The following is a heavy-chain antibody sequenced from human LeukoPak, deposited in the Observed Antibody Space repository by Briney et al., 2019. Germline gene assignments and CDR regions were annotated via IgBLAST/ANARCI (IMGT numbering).Heavy chain of an antibody. V-gene: IGHV3-30*02. D-gene: IGHD6-19*01. CDR1: GFTFSNYG. CDR3: AKDQTYSGGWYGDYFDY. Sequence: GGSLRLSCAASGFTFSNYGMHWVRQAPGKGLEWVAFIRNDGRNKYYADSVKGRFTISRDNSKNTLYLQMNSLRAEDTAVYYCAKDQTYSGGWYGDYFDYWGQGTQVTVSS. CDR2: IRNDGRNK. J-gene: IGHJ4*02.